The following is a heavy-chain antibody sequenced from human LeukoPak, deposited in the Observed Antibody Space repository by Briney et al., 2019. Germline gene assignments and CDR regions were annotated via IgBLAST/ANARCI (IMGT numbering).Heavy chain of an antibody. V-gene: IGHV3-21*01. CDR3: ASDFRIFFYDCSGPPNDAFDI. Sequence: PGGSLRLSCAASGFTFSSYSMNWVRQAPGKGLEWVSSICSSSYIYYADSVKGRFTISRDNAKNSRYLQMNSLRAEDTAVYYCASDFRIFFYDCSGPPNDAFDIWGQGTMVTVPS. D-gene: IGHD3-22*01. CDR1: GFTFSSYS. CDR2: ICSSSYI. J-gene: IGHJ3*02.